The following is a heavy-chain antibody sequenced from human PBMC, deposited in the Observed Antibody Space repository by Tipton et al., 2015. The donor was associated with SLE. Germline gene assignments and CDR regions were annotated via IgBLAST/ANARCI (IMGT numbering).Heavy chain of an antibody. CDR2: IYHSGST. CDR3: ARDKGEIVVEVYYYMDV. CDR1: GFTFSSYA. D-gene: IGHD3-22*01. V-gene: IGHV4-34*01. Sequence: LRLSCAASGFTFSSYAMHWVRQAPGKGLEWIGEIYHSGSTNYNPSLKSRVTISVDTSKNQFSLKLSSVTAADTAVYYCARDKGEIVVEVYYYMDVWGKGTTVTVSS. J-gene: IGHJ6*03.